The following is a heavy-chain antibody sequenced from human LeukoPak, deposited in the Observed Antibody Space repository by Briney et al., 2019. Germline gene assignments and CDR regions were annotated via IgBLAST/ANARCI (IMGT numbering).Heavy chain of an antibody. D-gene: IGHD6-19*01. Sequence: PSETLSLTCTVSGGSISSGGYYWSWIRQPPGKGLEWVGYIYHSGSTYYNPSLKSRVTISVDRSKNQFSLKLSSVTAADTAVYYCARDDSGSGCKGWGQGTLVTVSS. J-gene: IGHJ4*02. CDR1: GGSISSGGYY. CDR2: IYHSGST. CDR3: ARDDSGSGCKG. V-gene: IGHV4-30-2*01.